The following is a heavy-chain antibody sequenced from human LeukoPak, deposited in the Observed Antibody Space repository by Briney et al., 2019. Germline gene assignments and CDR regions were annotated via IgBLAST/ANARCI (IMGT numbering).Heavy chain of an antibody. CDR1: GGTFSSYA. Sequence: SVKVSCKASGGTFSSYAISWVRQAPGQGLEWVGGIIPIFGTANYAQKFQGRVTITTDESTSTASMELSSLRSEDTAVYYCARSPPDFWSGYRSEYYYYYYMDVWGKGTTVTVSS. D-gene: IGHD3-3*01. V-gene: IGHV1-69*05. CDR3: ARSPPDFWSGYRSEYYYYYYMDV. J-gene: IGHJ6*03. CDR2: IIPIFGTA.